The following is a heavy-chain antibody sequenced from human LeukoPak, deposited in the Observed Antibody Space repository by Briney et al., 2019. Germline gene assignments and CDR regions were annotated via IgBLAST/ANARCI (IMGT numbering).Heavy chain of an antibody. D-gene: IGHD6-13*01. CDR2: ISGSGGST. Sequence: GGSLRLSCAASGFTFSSYAMSWVRQAPGKGLEWVSAISGSGGSTYYADSVKGRFTISRDNSKNTLYLQMNSLRAEDTAVYYCARDMFSSSWNLIDYWGQGTLVTVSS. CDR3: ARDMFSSSWNLIDY. V-gene: IGHV3-23*01. CDR1: GFTFSSYA. J-gene: IGHJ4*02.